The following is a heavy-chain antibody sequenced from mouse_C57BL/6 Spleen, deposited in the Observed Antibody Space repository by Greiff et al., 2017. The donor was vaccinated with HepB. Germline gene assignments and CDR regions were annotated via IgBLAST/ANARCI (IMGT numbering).Heavy chain of an antibody. V-gene: IGHV5-16*01. J-gene: IGHJ4*01. CDR3: ARESYDYAMDY. D-gene: IGHD1-1*01. CDR2: INYDGSST. Sequence: EVMLVESEGGLVQPGSSMKLSCTASGFTFSDYYMAWVRQVPEKGLEWVANINYDGSSTYYLDSLKSRFIISRDNAKNILYLQMSSLKSEDTATYYCARESYDYAMDYWGQGTSVTVSS. CDR1: GFTFSDYY.